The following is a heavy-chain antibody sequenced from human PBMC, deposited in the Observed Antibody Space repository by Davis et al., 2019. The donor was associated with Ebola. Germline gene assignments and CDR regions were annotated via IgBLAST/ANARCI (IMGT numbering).Heavy chain of an antibody. D-gene: IGHD6-13*01. Sequence: SETLSLTCAVYGGSFSGYYWSWIRQPPGKGLEWIGEINHSGSTNYNPSLKSRVTISVDTSKNQFSLKLSSVTAADTAVYYCARLCIAAAGTDYYYYGMDVWGKGTTVTVSS. CDR3: ARLCIAAAGTDYYYYGMDV. CDR1: GGSFSGYY. V-gene: IGHV4-34*01. J-gene: IGHJ6*04. CDR2: INHSGST.